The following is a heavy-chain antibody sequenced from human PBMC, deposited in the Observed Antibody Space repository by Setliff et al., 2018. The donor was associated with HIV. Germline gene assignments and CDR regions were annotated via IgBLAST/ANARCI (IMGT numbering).Heavy chain of an antibody. J-gene: IGHJ6*02. CDR1: GFTFSSYA. CDR2: IWFDGSKK. Sequence: GGSLRLSCAASGFTFSSYAMHWVRQAPGKGLEWVAVIWFDGSKKYYTDSVKGRFTISRDNSKNTLLLQMNSLRGDDTAVYYCARDCRVGWVFTYGMDVWGQGTLVTVSS. D-gene: IGHD6-13*01. V-gene: IGHV3-33*01. CDR3: ARDCRVGWVFTYGMDV.